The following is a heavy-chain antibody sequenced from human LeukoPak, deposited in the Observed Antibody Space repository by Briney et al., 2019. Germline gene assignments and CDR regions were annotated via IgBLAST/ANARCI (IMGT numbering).Heavy chain of an antibody. V-gene: IGHV2-70*04. J-gene: IGHJ4*02. D-gene: IGHD6-13*01. CDR3: ARETSDSSSSWYGYYFDY. CDR2: IDWNDDK. Sequence: SCPTLVNPTQTLTLTCTFSGFSLSTSGMRVSWIRQPPGKALEWLARIDWNDDKFYSTSLKTRLTISKDTSKNQVVLTMTNMDPVDTATYFCARETSDSSSSWYGYYFDYWGQGTLVTVSS. CDR1: GFSLSTSGMR.